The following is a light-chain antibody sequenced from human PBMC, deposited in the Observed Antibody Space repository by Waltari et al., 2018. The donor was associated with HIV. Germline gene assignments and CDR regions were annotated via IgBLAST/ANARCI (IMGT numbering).Light chain of an antibody. Sequence: QSVLTQPPSVSGAPGQRVTISCTGSSSTIGATYAVHWYQQLPGTAPKLPTFGNSNRPSGVPDRFSGSKSGTSASLAITGLQAEDEADYYCQSYDSSLSGWVFGGGTKLTVL. J-gene: IGLJ3*02. CDR1: SSTIGATYA. V-gene: IGLV1-40*01. CDR3: QSYDSSLSGWV. CDR2: GNS.